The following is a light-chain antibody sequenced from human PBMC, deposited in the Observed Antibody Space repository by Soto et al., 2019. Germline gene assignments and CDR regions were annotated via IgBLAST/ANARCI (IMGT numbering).Light chain of an antibody. CDR2: GAS. J-gene: IGKJ4*01. CDR3: QQLHSYPLT. Sequence: DIQVTQSPSSLPASVGDIVTVTCRVSQGISSYLAWYQQKPGKAPRLLIYGASSLHSGVPSRFSGSGSGTEFTITSSSPQAADVATYYCQQLHSYPLTFGGGTKVEIK. CDR1: QGISSY. V-gene: IGKV1-9*01.